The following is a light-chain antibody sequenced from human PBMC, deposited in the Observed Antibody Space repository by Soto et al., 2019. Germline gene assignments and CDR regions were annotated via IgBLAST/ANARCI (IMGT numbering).Light chain of an antibody. CDR1: SSDVGYYNL. Sequence: QSALTQPASVSGSPGQSITISCTGTSSDVGYYNLVSWYQQHPGQAPKLMIYEASKRPSGVSNRFSGSKYDNTASLTISGLQAEDEGDYYCCSYAGSDTMIFGGGTKLTVL. CDR3: CSYAGSDTMI. V-gene: IGLV2-23*01. J-gene: IGLJ2*01. CDR2: EAS.